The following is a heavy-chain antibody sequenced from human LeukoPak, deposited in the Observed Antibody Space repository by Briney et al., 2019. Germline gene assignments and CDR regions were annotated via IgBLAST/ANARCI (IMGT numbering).Heavy chain of an antibody. CDR1: GFTFSSYA. CDR3: ARAILLTGSEYYFDS. V-gene: IGHV3-23*01. Sequence: GGSLRLSCAASGFTFSSYAMSWVRQAPGKGLEWVSAISGSGGSTYYADSVKGWFTISRDNSKNTDYLQMNSLRPDDTATYYCARAILLTGSEYYFDSWGQGTVVTVSS. D-gene: IGHD3-9*01. CDR2: ISGSGGST. J-gene: IGHJ4*02.